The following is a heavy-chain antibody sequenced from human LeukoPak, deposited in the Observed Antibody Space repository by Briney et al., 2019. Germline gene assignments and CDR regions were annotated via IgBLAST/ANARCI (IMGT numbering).Heavy chain of an antibody. D-gene: IGHD3-16*01. CDR3: AKDWGHN. CDR2: ISTYNGNT. J-gene: IGHJ4*02. CDR1: GYTFTNFG. Sequence: GASVNVSCKASGYTFTNFGISWVGQPPGLGLEWMGWISTYNGNTNYAQNLQGRITMTTDTSTSTAYMELRSLGSDDTALYYCAKDWGHNWGQGSLVTVSS. V-gene: IGHV1-18*01.